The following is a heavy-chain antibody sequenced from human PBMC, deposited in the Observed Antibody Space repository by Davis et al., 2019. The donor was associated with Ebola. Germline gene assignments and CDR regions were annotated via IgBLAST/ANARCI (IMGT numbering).Heavy chain of an antibody. CDR3: ARGPNYVWGSYRYPY. CDR2: INHSGST. CDR1: GGSFSGYY. Sequence: SEPLSLTCAVYGGSFSGYYWSWIRQPPGKWLEWIGEINHSGSTNYNPSLKSRVTISVDTSKNQFSLKLSSVTAADTAVYYCARGPNYVWGSYRYPYWGQGTLVTVSS. D-gene: IGHD3-16*02. J-gene: IGHJ4*02. V-gene: IGHV4-34*01.